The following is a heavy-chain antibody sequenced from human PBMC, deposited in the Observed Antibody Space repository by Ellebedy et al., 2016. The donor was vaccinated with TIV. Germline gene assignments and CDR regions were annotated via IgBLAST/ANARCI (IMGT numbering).Heavy chain of an antibody. V-gene: IGHV1-46*01. CDR1: GYTFTSYY. D-gene: IGHD3-22*01. CDR2: INPSGGCT. J-gene: IGHJ4*02. CDR3: ARDDDRGRAGYPGGY. Sequence: AASVKVSCKASGYTFTSYYMHWVRQAPGQGLEWMGIINPSGGCTSYAQKFQGRVTMTRDTSTSTVYMELSSLRSEDTAVYYCARDDDRGRAGYPGGYWGQGTLVTVSS.